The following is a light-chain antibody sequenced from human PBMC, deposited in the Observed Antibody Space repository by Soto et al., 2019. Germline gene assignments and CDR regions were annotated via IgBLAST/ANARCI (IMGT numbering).Light chain of an antibody. Sequence: EIVLTQSPATLSLSPGERATLSCRASQSVSSSYLAWYQQKPGQAPRLLIYGASSRATGIPDRFSGSGSGTDFTLTISRLEPEDFAVYYCQQYGSLSWTFGQGTRLEIK. V-gene: IGKV3-20*01. CDR2: GAS. CDR1: QSVSSSY. J-gene: IGKJ5*01. CDR3: QQYGSLSWT.